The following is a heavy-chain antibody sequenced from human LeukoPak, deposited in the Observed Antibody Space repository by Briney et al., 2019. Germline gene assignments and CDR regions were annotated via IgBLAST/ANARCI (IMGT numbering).Heavy chain of an antibody. CDR2: INHSGST. CDR1: GGSFSGYY. V-gene: IGHV4-34*01. D-gene: IGHD3-16*02. J-gene: IGHJ4*02. CDR3: ARHSPKKTKLGGVIAEFDY. Sequence: SETLSLTCAVYGGSFSGYYWSWIRQPPGKGLEWIGEINHSGSTNYNPSLKSRVTISVDTSKNQFSLKLSSVTAADTAVYYCARHSPKKTKLGGVIAEFDYWGQGTLVTVSS.